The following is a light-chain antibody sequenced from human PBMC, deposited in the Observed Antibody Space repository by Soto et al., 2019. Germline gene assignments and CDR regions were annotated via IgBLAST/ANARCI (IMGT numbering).Light chain of an antibody. CDR1: QSISSW. Sequence: DIQMTQSPSTLSASVGDKVTITCRASQSISSWVAWYQQKPGKAPKLLLYKASSLESGVPSRFSGSGSGTDFTLTISSLQPDDFATYYCQQYKSYPWTFGQGTKVEIK. V-gene: IGKV1-5*03. CDR2: KAS. J-gene: IGKJ1*01. CDR3: QQYKSYPWT.